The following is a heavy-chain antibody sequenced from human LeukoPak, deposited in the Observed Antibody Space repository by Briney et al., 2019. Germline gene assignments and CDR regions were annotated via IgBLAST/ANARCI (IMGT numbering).Heavy chain of an antibody. CDR1: GYSFISYD. J-gene: IGHJ4*02. CDR2: INAYNGDT. D-gene: IGHD6-19*01. Sequence: ASVKVSCNTSGYSFISYDINWVRQAPGQGLEWMGWINAYNGDTNYAQKLQGRVTMTTDTSTSTAYMEMRSLRSDDTAVYYCARGVAVAGKVDYWGQGTLVTVSS. CDR3: ARGVAVAGKVDY. V-gene: IGHV1-18*01.